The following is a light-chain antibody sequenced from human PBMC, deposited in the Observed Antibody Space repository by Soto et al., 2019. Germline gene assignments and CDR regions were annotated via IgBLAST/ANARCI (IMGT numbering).Light chain of an antibody. CDR1: QSVWGSL. CDR2: GAS. CDR3: QQYGSPWT. Sequence: ETVLTQSPGTLSLSPGERATLSCRASQSVWGSLLAWYQHKPGQTPRLLIYGASSRATGIPDRFSGSGSGTDFILTISRLESEDFTVYFCQQYGSPWTFGQGTKVEIK. J-gene: IGKJ1*01. V-gene: IGKV3-20*01.